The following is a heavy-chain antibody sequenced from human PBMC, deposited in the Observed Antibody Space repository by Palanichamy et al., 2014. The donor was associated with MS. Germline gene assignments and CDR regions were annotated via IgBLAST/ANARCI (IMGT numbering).Heavy chain of an antibody. CDR3: VREHRINMVQGVPDGFDI. Sequence: EVQLVESGGGLIRXGGVPETLLCSLWVQRQCQLHELGPPGSGKGLEWVSVIYSDGSGGHTKYADSVKGRLTISRDNLKNTLFLQMHSLRGEDTAVYYCVREHRINMVQGVPDGFDIWGQGRLVIVS. CDR1: VQRQCQL. D-gene: IGHD3-10*01. J-gene: IGHJ3*02. CDR2: IYSDGSGGHT. V-gene: IGHV3-53*01.